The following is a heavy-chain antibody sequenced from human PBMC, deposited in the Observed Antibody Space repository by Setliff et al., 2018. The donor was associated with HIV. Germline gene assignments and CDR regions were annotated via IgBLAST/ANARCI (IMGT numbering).Heavy chain of an antibody. CDR1: GGSMSSSGPGYY. D-gene: IGHD3-3*01. Sequence: SETLSLTCTVSGGSMSSSGPGYYWGWVRQTPGGGLEWIGSVYYRGRTYYNPSLKSRVTISVDTSKNQLSLRLTSVAAADTAMYYCARSQPDTIFGVVTFDCWGQGKMVTVSS. CDR3: ARSQPDTIFGVVTFDC. J-gene: IGHJ4*02. V-gene: IGHV4-39*01. CDR2: VYYRGRT.